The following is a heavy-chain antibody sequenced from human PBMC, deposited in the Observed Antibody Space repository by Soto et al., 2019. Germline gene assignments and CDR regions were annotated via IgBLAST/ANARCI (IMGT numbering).Heavy chain of an antibody. D-gene: IGHD1-7*01. CDR2: IIPILGIA. CDR1: GGTFSSYT. CDR3: ARLAPSRTTYSWFDP. V-gene: IGHV1-69*02. Sequence: QVQLVQSGAVVKKPGSSVKVSCKASGGTFSSYTISWVRQAPGQGLEWMGRIIPILGIANYAQKFQGRVTITADKSTSTAYMELSRLRSEDTAVYYCARLAPSRTTYSWFDPWGQGTLVTVSS. J-gene: IGHJ5*02.